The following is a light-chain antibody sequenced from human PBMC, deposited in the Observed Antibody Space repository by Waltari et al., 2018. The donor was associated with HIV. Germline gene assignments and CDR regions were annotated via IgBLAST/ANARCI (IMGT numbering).Light chain of an antibody. J-gene: IGLJ2*01. CDR3: SSYAGSNNLV. Sequence: QSALTQPPSASGSPGQSVTISCTGTSSDVGGYNYVSWYQQHPGKAPNLMIYEVSKRPSGVAERFSGSKSGNTASLTGAGLQAEDEADYYCSSYAGSNNLVFGGGTKLTVL. CDR1: SSDVGGYNY. CDR2: EVS. V-gene: IGLV2-8*01.